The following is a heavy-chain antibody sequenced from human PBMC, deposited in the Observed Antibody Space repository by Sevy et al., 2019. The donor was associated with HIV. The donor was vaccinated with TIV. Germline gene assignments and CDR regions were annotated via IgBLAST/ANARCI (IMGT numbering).Heavy chain of an antibody. Sequence: SETLSLTCTVSGDSISNYYWSWIRQPPGKGLEWIAYLYYGGRTNYNPSLKSRVTISVDKSKNQFSLKLISVTAADTAVYYCARHSIAARSWYFDLWGRGTLVTVSS. CDR2: LYYGGRT. CDR3: ARHSIAARSWYFDL. J-gene: IGHJ2*01. D-gene: IGHD6-6*01. CDR1: GDSISNYY. V-gene: IGHV4-59*01.